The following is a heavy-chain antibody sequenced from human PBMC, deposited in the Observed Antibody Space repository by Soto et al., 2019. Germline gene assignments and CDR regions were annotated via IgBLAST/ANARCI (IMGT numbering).Heavy chain of an antibody. J-gene: IGHJ6*02. V-gene: IGHV1-69*02. CDR1: GGTFSSYT. D-gene: IGHD2-15*01. Sequence: SVKVSCKASGGTFSSYTINWVRQAPGQGLEWMGRIIPILGIANYAQKFQGRVTITADKSTSTAYMELSSLRSEDTAVYYCARLAIVVVARSGMDVWGQGTTVTVSS. CDR3: ARLAIVVVARSGMDV. CDR2: IIPILGIA.